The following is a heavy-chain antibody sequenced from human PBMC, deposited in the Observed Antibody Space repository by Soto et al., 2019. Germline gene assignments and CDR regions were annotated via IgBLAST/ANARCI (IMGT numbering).Heavy chain of an antibody. V-gene: IGHV4-34*01. CDR1: DGSFSGYY. Sequence: SETLSLTCAVYDGSFSGYYWSWIRQPPGKGLEWIGEINHSGSTHYNPSLKSPVTISVDTSKNQLSLRVSSVTAADTAVYYCARENWVTSYWGQGTLVTVSS. J-gene: IGHJ4*02. D-gene: IGHD2-21*02. CDR2: INHSGST. CDR3: ARENWVTSY.